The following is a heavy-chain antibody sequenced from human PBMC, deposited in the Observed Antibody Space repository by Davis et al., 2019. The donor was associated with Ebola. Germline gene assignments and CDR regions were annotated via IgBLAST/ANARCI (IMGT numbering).Heavy chain of an antibody. CDR1: GFTFNNYE. D-gene: IGHD1-26*01. J-gene: IGHJ3*02. CDR3: ARVLGSGSYPDAFDI. Sequence: GESLKISCAGSGFTFNNYEMNWVRQAPGKGLEWVSYISSSSSTIYYADSVKGRFTISRDNAKNSLYLQMNSLRDEDTAVYYCARVLGSGSYPDAFDIWGQGTMVTVSS. V-gene: IGHV3-48*02. CDR2: ISSSSSTI.